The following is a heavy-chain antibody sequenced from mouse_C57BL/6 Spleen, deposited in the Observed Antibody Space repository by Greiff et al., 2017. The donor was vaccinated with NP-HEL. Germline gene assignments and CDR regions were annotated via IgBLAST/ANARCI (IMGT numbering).Heavy chain of an antibody. V-gene: IGHV2-6-1*01. CDR2: IWSDGST. J-gene: IGHJ3*01. Sequence: VKLMESGPGLVAPSQSLSITCTVSGFSLTSSGVHWVRQPPGKGLEWLVVIWSDGSTTYNSAPKSRLSISKDNSKSKVFLKMNSLQTDDTAMYYCAGHKGRGNYVGWFAYWGQGTLVTVSA. CDR1: GFSLTSSG. D-gene: IGHD2-1*01. CDR3: AGHKGRGNYVGWFAY.